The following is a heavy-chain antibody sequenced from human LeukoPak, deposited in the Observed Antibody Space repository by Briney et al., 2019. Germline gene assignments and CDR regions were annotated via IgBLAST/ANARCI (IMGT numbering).Heavy chain of an antibody. J-gene: IGHJ6*03. Sequence: SETLSLTCTVSGVSISSYYWSWIRQSAGKGLEWIGRIYTSGSTYYNPSLRSRVNMSVDTSKNHLSLKVSSVTAADTAVYYCAREKYYYGSGSYIYYYYYMDVWGKGTTVTISS. CDR3: AREKYYYGSGSYIYYYYYMDV. D-gene: IGHD3-10*01. CDR2: IYTSGST. V-gene: IGHV4-4*07. CDR1: GVSISSYY.